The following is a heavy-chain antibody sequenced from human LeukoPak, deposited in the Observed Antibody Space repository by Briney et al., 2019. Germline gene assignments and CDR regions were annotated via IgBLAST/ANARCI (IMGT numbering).Heavy chain of an antibody. CDR1: GFTFSSYA. V-gene: IGHV3-30-3*01. CDR2: ISYDGSNK. J-gene: IGHJ4*02. D-gene: IGHD6-13*01. CDR3: AKDSSSWPRGLDY. Sequence: PGRSLRLSCAASGFTFSSYAMHWVRQAPGKGLEWVAVISYDGSNKYYADSVKGRFTISRDNSKNTLYLQMNSLRAEDTAVYYCAKDSSSWPRGLDYWGQGTLVTVSS.